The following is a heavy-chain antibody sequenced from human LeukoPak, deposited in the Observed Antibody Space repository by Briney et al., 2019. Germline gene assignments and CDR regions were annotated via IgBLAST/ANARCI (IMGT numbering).Heavy chain of an antibody. CDR1: GFTFSDYY. J-gene: IGHJ6*03. V-gene: IGHV3-11*04. D-gene: IGHD1-7*01. CDR3: ASRTGITGTNYYMDV. Sequence: GGSLRLSCAASGFTFSDYYMSWIRQAPGKGLEWVSYISSGAKTIYYADSVKGRFTISRDNAKNSLFLQMNSLRAEDTAVYYCASRTGITGTNYYMDVWSKGATVTVS. CDR2: ISSGAKTI.